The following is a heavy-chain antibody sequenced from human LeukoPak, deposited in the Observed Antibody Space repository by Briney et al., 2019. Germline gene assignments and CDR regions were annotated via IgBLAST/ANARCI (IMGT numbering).Heavy chain of an antibody. V-gene: IGHV3-21*01. CDR2: ISSSSSYI. Sequence: PGGSLRLSCAASGFTFSSYSMNWVRQAPGKGLEWVSSISSSSSYIYYADSVKGRFTISRDNAKNSLYLQMNSLRAEDTAVYYCARAFWRSSSQPNVGYWGQGTLVTVSS. CDR1: GFTFSSYS. D-gene: IGHD3-3*01. J-gene: IGHJ4*02. CDR3: ARAFWRSSSQPNVGY.